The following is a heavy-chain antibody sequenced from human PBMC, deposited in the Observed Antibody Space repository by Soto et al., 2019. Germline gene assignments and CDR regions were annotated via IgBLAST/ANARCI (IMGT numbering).Heavy chain of an antibody. D-gene: IGHD3-22*01. CDR3: ARPNDSSGYYMAFDI. J-gene: IGHJ3*02. CDR2: IIPIFGTA. V-gene: IGHV1-69*13. CDR1: GGTFSSYA. Sequence: GASVKVSCKASGGTFSSYAISWVRQAPGQGLEWMGGIIPIFGTANYAQKFQGRVTITADESTSTAYMELSSLRSEDTAVYYCARPNDSSGYYMAFDIWGQGTMVTVSS.